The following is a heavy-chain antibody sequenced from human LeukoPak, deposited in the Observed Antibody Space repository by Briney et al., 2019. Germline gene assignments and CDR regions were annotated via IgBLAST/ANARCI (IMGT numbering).Heavy chain of an antibody. CDR2: IIPIFGTA. Sequence: SVKVSCKATGGTFSRYAISWVRQAPGQGLEWMGGIIPIFGTANYAQKFQGRVTITADESSNTAYMELNSLRSEDTAIYYCARDAAIYDTGAYYYLWWGQGTLVTVSS. V-gene: IGHV1-69*13. CDR3: ARDAAIYDTGAYYYLW. D-gene: IGHD3-22*01. J-gene: IGHJ4*02. CDR1: GGTFSRYA.